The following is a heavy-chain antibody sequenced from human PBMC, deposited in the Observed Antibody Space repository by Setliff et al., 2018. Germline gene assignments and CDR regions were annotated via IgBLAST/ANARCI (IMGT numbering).Heavy chain of an antibody. D-gene: IGHD3-22*01. V-gene: IGHV3-30*03. CDR2: IFHDGRDI. J-gene: IGHJ3*01. CDR3: ARGRFYSDNPWVPPDSFDV. Sequence: GGSLRLSCAASGFTFSNCWVSWVRQAPGKGLEWVAIIFHDGRDIYYGDSVQGRFAISRDNSKNTLYLQMNSLRSDDTAVYYCARGRFYSDNPWVPPDSFDVWGQGTMVTVSS. CDR1: GFTFSNCW.